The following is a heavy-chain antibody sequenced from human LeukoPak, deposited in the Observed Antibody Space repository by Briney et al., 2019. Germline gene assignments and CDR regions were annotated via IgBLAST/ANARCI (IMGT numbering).Heavy chain of an antibody. V-gene: IGHV3-48*01. J-gene: IGHJ4*02. CDR1: GFTFSSYG. Sequence: GGSLRLSCAASGFTFSSYGMNWVRQAPGKGLEWVSYISSSGTTKYYADSVKGRFTISRDSARNSLYLEMHSLRAEDTAVYYCARDLKAYSSSGGVDYWGQGTLVTVSS. CDR2: ISSSGTTK. CDR3: ARDLKAYSSSGGVDY. D-gene: IGHD6-13*01.